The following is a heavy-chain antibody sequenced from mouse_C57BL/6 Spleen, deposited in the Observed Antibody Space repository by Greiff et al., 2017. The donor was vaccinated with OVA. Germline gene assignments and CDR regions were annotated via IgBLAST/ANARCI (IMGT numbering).Heavy chain of an antibody. D-gene: IGHD2-5*01. J-gene: IGHJ2*01. CDR1: GYTFTGYW. CDR3: ARSAYYSNFYYFDY. Sequence: QVQLQQSGAELMKPGASVKLSCKATGYTFTGYWIEWVKQRPGHGLEWIGEILPGSGSTNYNDKFKGKSTFAADTSSNTAYMQLSSLTTEDSAIYYCARSAYYSNFYYFDYWGQGTTLTVSS. CDR2: ILPGSGST. V-gene: IGHV1-9*01.